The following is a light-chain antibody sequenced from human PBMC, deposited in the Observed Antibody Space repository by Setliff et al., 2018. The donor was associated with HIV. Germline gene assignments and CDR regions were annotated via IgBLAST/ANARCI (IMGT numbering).Light chain of an antibody. V-gene: IGLV3-21*04. Sequence: SYALTQPPSVSVAPGKTARITCGGNNIGSKSVHWYQQKPGQAPVLVIYYDSDRPSRIPERFSGSNSGNTATLTISRVEAGDEADYYCQVWDSSSDRGVFGTGTKVTVL. CDR3: QVWDSSSDRGV. CDR1: NIGSKS. CDR2: YDS. J-gene: IGLJ1*01.